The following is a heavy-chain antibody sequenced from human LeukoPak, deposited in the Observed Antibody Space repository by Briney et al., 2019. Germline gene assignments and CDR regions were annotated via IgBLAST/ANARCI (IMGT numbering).Heavy chain of an antibody. V-gene: IGHV3-23*01. Sequence: GGSLRLSCAASGLSFSNYAMSWVRQAPGKGLEWVSLISGSGGRTYYADSVKGRFTISRDNSKNTLYLQMNSLRAEDTAVYYCAKEIPTGYSYYYYGMDVWGQGTTVTVSS. CDR1: GLSFSNYA. CDR2: ISGSGGRT. CDR3: AKEIPTGYSYYYYGMDV. J-gene: IGHJ6*02. D-gene: IGHD3-9*01.